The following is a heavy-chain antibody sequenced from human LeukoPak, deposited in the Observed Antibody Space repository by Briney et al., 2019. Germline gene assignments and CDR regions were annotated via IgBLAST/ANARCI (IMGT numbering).Heavy chain of an antibody. CDR2: ISGSGTST. Sequence: PGGSLILSCAASGFTFRSYAMSWVRQAPGKGLEWVLAISGSGTSTYYADSVKGRFTISRDNSKNTLYLQMNSLRAEDTAVYYCEGTYYYDSSDDYWGQGTLVTVSS. D-gene: IGHD3-22*01. J-gene: IGHJ4*02. CDR3: EGTYYYDSSDDY. CDR1: GFTFRSYA. V-gene: IGHV3-23*01.